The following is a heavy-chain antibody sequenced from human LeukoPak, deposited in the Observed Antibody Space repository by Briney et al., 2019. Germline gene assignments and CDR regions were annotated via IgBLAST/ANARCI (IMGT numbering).Heavy chain of an antibody. CDR2: ISSSGSTI. V-gene: IGHV3-48*03. CDR1: GFTFSSYE. Sequence: GGSVRPSCAASGFTFSSYEMNWVRQAPGKGLEWVSYISSSGSTIYYADSVKGRFTISRDNAKNSLYLQMNSLRAEDTAVYYCASSIAAAGNFDYWGQGTLVTVSS. J-gene: IGHJ4*02. CDR3: ASSIAAAGNFDY. D-gene: IGHD6-13*01.